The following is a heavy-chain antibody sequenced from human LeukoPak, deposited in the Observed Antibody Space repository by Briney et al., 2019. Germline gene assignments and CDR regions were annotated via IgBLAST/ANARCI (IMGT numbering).Heavy chain of an antibody. V-gene: IGHV4-4*07. J-gene: IGHJ4*02. CDR1: GAAMSSYY. CDR3: AGHSSGWYEDY. CDR2: IYTRGST. D-gene: IGHD6-19*01. Sequence: SETLSLTCNVSGAAMSSYYWSWIRQPAGKGLEWIGRIYTRGSTNYNPSLKSQVTMSVDTSKNQFSLKLSSVNAADTAVYYCAGHSSGWYEDYWGQGTLVTVSS.